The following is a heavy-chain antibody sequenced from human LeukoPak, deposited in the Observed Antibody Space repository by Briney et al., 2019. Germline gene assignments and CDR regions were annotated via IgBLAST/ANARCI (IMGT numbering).Heavy chain of an antibody. CDR1: GFTFSSYA. Sequence: PGRSLRLSCAASGFTFSSYAMHWVRQAPGKGLEWVAVISYDGSNKYYADSVKGRFTISRDNSKNTLYLQMNSLRAEDTAVYYCAGQVDYWGQGTLVTVSS. CDR2: ISYDGSNK. V-gene: IGHV3-30-3*01. J-gene: IGHJ4*02. CDR3: AGQVDY.